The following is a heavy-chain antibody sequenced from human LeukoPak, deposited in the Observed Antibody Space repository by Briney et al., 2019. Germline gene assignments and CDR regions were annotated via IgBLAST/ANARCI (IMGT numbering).Heavy chain of an antibody. J-gene: IGHJ4*02. CDR1: GLTFSSYS. CDR3: ARDLNFWSGYYTAIYYFDY. D-gene: IGHD3-3*01. Sequence: GGSLRLSCAASGLTFSSYSMNWVRQAPGKGLEWVSSISGSSSYIYYADSVKGRFTISRDNAKNSLYLQMNSLRAEDTAVYYCARDLNFWSGYYTAIYYFDYWAREPWSPSPQ. V-gene: IGHV3-21*01. CDR2: ISGSSSYI.